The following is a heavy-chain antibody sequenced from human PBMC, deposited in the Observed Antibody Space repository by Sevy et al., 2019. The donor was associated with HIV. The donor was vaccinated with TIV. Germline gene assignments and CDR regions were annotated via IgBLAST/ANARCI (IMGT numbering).Heavy chain of an antibody. CDR2: IYYSGST. CDR1: GGSISSYY. Sequence: SETLSLTCTVSGGSISSYYWSWIRQPPGKGLEWIGYIYYSGSTNYNPSLKSRVTISVDTSKNQFSLKLSSVTAADTAVYYCARDLSGYYYMDVWGKGTTVTVSS. V-gene: IGHV4-59*01. CDR3: ARDLSGYYYMDV. D-gene: IGHD6-25*01. J-gene: IGHJ6*03.